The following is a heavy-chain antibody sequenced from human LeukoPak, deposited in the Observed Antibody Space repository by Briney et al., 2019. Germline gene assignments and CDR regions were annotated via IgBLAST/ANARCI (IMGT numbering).Heavy chain of an antibody. D-gene: IGHD3-16*01. V-gene: IGHV3-13*01. CDR3: TRGAGYGFDP. CDR1: GFTFSNYD. Sequence: GGSLRLSCAASGFTFSNYDMHWVRHATGKALEWVSAIAAAGDTFYAGSVKGRFTVSRENAKSSLYLQMSSLRAGDTAVYYCTRGAGYGFDPWGQGTLVTVSS. CDR2: IAAAGDT. J-gene: IGHJ5*02.